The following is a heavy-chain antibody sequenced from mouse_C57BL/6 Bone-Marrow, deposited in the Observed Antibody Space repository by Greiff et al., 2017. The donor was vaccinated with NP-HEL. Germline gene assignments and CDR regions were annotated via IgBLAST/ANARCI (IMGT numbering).Heavy chain of an antibody. D-gene: IGHD1-1*01. Sequence: VQLQQPGAELVKPGASVKMSCKASGYTFTSYWITWVKQRPGQGLEWIGDIYPGSGSTNYNEKFKSKATLTVDTSSSTAYMQLSSLTSEDSAVYYCAGDYYGSSPWFAYWGQGTLVTVSA. J-gene: IGHJ3*01. CDR2: IYPGSGST. CDR1: GYTFTSYW. V-gene: IGHV1-55*01. CDR3: AGDYYGSSPWFAY.